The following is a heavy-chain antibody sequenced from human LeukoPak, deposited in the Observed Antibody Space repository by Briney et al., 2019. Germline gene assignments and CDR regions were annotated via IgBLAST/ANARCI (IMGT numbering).Heavy chain of an antibody. V-gene: IGHV1-69*13. CDR3: TAHYGEKAFDI. Sequence: GASVKVSCKASGGTFSSYAISWVRQAPGQGLEWMGGLIPIFGTANYAQKFQGRVTITADESTSTAYMELSSLRSEDTAVYYCTAHYGEKAFDIWGQGAMVTVSS. CDR2: LIPIFGTA. J-gene: IGHJ3*02. CDR1: GGTFSSYA. D-gene: IGHD3-10*01.